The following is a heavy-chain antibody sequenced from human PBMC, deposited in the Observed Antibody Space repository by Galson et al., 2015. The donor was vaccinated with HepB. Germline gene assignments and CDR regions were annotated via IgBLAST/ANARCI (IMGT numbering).Heavy chain of an antibody. J-gene: IGHJ6*02. Sequence: QSGAEVKKPGESLRISCKGSGYSFTSYWISWVRQMPGKGLEWMGRIDPSDSYTNYSPSSQGHVTISADKSISTAYLQWSSLKASDTAMYYCARLAVAGTSYYYGMDVWGQGTTVTVSS. CDR3: ARLAVAGTSYYYGMDV. CDR1: GYSFTSYW. V-gene: IGHV5-10-1*01. CDR2: IDPSDSYT. D-gene: IGHD6-19*01.